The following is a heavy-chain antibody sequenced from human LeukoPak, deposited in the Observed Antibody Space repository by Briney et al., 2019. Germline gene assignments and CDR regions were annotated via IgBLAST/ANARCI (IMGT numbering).Heavy chain of an antibody. CDR1: GYSISSGYY. CDR2: IYHSGST. D-gene: IGHD3-16*02. CDR3: ARDSLYYDYVWGSYRNYYFDY. Sequence: SETLSLTCTVSGYSISSGYYWGWIRQPPGKGLEWIGSIYHSGSTYYNPSLKSRVTISVDTSKNQFSLKLSSVTAADTAVYYCARDSLYYDYVWGSYRNYYFDYWGQGTLVTVSS. J-gene: IGHJ4*02. V-gene: IGHV4-38-2*02.